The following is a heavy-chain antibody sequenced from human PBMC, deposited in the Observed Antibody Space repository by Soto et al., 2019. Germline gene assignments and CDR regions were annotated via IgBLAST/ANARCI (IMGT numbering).Heavy chain of an antibody. J-gene: IGHJ6*02. V-gene: IGHV1-69*01. Sequence: QVQLVQSGAEVKKPGSSVKVSCKASGGTFSSYAISWVRQAPGQGLEWMGGIIPIFGTANYAQKFQGRVTITADESTYTAYMELSSLRSEDRAVYFCARAGIVVVPAAIHNYYFYGMDVWGQGTTVTVSS. CDR3: ARAGIVVVPAAIHNYYFYGMDV. D-gene: IGHD2-2*01. CDR2: IIPIFGTA. CDR1: GGTFSSYA.